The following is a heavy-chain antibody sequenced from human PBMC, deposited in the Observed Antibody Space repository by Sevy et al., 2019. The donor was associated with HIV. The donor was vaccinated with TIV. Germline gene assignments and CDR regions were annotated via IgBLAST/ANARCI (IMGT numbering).Heavy chain of an antibody. CDR3: VRDTSYGDPYYFDY. Sequence: GESLKISCAVSGFTFGSYTMNWVRQAPGRGLEWLSYISVSSGTVYYADSVKGRFTISRDNAKNPLYLQMNSLRAEDSAVYYCVRDTSYGDPYYFDYWGQGTLVTVSS. J-gene: IGHJ4*02. CDR2: ISVSSGTV. CDR1: GFTFGSYT. V-gene: IGHV3-48*01. D-gene: IGHD4-17*01.